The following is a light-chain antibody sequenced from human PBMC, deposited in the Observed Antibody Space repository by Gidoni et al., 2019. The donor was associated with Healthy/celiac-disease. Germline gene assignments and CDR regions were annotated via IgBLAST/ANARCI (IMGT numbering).Light chain of an antibody. J-gene: IGKJ1*01. Sequence: EIVLTPSPGTLSLSPGERATLYCRASQSVSSSYLAWYQQKHGQAPRLLTSGASSRATGTPDRFSGSGSGTDFTLTISRLEPEDFEVYYCQQYGSSPQWTFGQGTKVEIK. CDR3: QQYGSSPQWT. CDR2: GAS. CDR1: QSVSSSY. V-gene: IGKV3-20*01.